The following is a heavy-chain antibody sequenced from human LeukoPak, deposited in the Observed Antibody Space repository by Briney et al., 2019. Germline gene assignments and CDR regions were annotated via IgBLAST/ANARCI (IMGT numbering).Heavy chain of an antibody. V-gene: IGHV5-51*01. D-gene: IGHD3-10*01. CDR1: GYSFTSYW. Sequence: GESLKISCKGSGYSFTSYWIGWVRQMPGKGLEWMGIIYPGDSVTRYSPSFQGQVTISADKSISTAYLQWSSLKASDTAMYYCARRITMVRGVIITGWFDPWGQGTLVTVSS. CDR3: ARRITMVRGVIITGWFDP. CDR2: IYPGDSVT. J-gene: IGHJ5*02.